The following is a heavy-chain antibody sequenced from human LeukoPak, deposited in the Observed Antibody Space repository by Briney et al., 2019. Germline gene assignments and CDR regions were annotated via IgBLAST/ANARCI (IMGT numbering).Heavy chain of an antibody. J-gene: IGHJ3*02. CDR1: GFTFSDQY. CDR2: TRNKANSYTT. Sequence: GGSLRLSCAASGFTFSDQYMDWVRQAPGKVLEWVARTRNKANSYTTEYAASVKGRFTISRDVSKNSLYLQMNSLKTEDTAVYYCTRSSDSSGYRAFDIWGQGTMVTVSS. CDR3: TRSSDSSGYRAFDI. D-gene: IGHD3-22*01. V-gene: IGHV3-72*01.